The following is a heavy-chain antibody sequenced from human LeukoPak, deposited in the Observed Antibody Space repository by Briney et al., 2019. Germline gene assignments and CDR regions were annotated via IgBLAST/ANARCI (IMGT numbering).Heavy chain of an antibody. V-gene: IGHV4-59*01. CDR3: ARAPGGNPTTHYFDY. D-gene: IGHD1-14*01. CDR1: GGSISSYY. J-gene: IGHJ4*02. CDR2: IYYSGNT. Sequence: SETLSLTCTVSGGSISSYYWSWIRQPPGKGLEWIGYIYYSGNTNYNPSLKSRVTISVDTSKNQFSLKLTSVTAADTAVYYCARAPGGNPTTHYFDYWGQGALVTASS.